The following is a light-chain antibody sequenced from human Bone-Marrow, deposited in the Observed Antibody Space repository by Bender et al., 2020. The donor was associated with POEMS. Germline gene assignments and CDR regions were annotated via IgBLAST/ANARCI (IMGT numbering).Light chain of an antibody. J-gene: IGLJ2*01. CDR1: SSDIGSYNY. V-gene: IGLV2-14*03. CDR2: DVS. CDR3: SSHRDGETLV. Sequence: QSALTQPASVSGSPGQSITISCTGTSSDIGSYNYVSWYQQHPGKAPKLMIYDVSDRPSGVSNRFSGSKSGNTASLTISGLQAEDEGDYYCSSHRDGETLVFGGGTKVTVL.